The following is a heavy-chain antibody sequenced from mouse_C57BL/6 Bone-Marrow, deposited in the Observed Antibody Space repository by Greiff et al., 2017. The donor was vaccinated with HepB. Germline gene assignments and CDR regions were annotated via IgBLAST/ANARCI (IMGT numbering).Heavy chain of an antibody. Sequence: QVQLQQSGAELAQPGDSVKLSCKASGYTFTSYWMHWVKQRHGQGLEWIGYINPSSGYTKYNQKFKDKATLTADKSSSTAYMQLSSLTYADSAVYYCARWGSRAWFAYWGQGTLVTVSA. CDR1: GYTFTSYW. D-gene: IGHD3-1*01. CDR3: ARWGSRAWFAY. V-gene: IGHV1-7*01. CDR2: INPSSGYT. J-gene: IGHJ3*01.